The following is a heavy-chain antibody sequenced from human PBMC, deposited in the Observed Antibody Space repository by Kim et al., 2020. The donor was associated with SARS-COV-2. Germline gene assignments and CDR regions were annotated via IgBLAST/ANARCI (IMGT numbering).Heavy chain of an antibody. J-gene: IGHJ4*02. D-gene: IGHD2-15*01. V-gene: IGHV3-33*01. Sequence: YADSVQGRITNSRDNSENTLYLHMSCLRGEDTAVYYCAREGVVVVAATLDYWAQETLVTVSS. CDR3: AREGVVVVAATLDY.